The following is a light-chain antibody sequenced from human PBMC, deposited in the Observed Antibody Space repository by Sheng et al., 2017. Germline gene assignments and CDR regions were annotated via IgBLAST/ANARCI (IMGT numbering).Light chain of an antibody. CDR3: QQYTGYSRT. V-gene: IGKV1-5*03. CDR1: QSIGDW. CDR2: KAS. J-gene: IGKJ4*01. Sequence: DIQMTQSPSTLSASVGDRVTITCRASQSIGDWLAWYQQKPGKAPKLLIYKASSLQSGVPSRFSGSGSGTEFALTISNLQPDDFATYYCQQYTGYSRTFGGGTKVEIK.